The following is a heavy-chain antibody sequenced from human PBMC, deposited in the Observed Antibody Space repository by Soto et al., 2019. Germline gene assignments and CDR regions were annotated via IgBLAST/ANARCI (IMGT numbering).Heavy chain of an antibody. Sequence: QVQLQESGPGLMKPSGTLSLTCAVSGVSISSHDWWTWVRQPPGKGLEWIGESHQSGNTNYNSSLERRVTISVDQSRNQLSLKLTSVTVADTAVYYCAPRDSGRPYWGQGTLVTVSS. V-gene: IGHV4-4*02. CDR2: SHQSGNT. CDR1: GVSISSHDW. J-gene: IGHJ4*02. D-gene: IGHD6-13*01. CDR3: APRDSGRPY.